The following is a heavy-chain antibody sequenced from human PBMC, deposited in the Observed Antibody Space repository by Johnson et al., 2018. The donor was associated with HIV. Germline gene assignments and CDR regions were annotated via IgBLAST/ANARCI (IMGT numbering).Heavy chain of an antibody. D-gene: IGHD4-17*01. CDR3: ARMTTTVSHHDAFDI. V-gene: IGHV3-66*01. J-gene: IGHJ3*02. Sequence: VQLVESGGGVVQPGRSLRLSCAASGFTVRSNYMSWVRQAPGKGLEWVSLIYSGGSTYYADSVKGRFTISRDNSKNKLYLQMNSLRAEDTAVYYCARMTTTVSHHDAFDIRGQGTMVTVSS. CDR2: IYSGGST. CDR1: GFTVRSNY.